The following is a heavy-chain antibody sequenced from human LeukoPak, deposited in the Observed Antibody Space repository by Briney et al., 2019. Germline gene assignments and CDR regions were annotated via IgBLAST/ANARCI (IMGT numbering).Heavy chain of an antibody. CDR3: ASSSSYYYYYGMDV. V-gene: IGHV1-2*02. J-gene: IGHJ6*02. CDR2: INPNSGGT. CDR1: GYTFTGYD. D-gene: IGHD2-15*01. Sequence: ASVEVSCKASGYTFTGYDMHWVRQAPGQGLEWMGWINPNSGGTNYAQKFQGRVTMTRATSIITAYMVLTRLRSDDTAVYYCASSSSYYYYYGMDVWGQGTTVTVSS.